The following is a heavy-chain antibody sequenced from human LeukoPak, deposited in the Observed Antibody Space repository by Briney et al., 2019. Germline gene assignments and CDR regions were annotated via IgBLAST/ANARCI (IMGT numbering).Heavy chain of an antibody. CDR1: GFTLSSYG. Sequence: PGGSLRLSCAASGFTLSSYGMGWVRQAPGKGLEWVSVIYSGGSTYYADSAKGRFTISRDNSKNTLYLQMNSLRAEDTAVYYCARGDDYGDRSEHYFDYWGQGTLVTVSS. J-gene: IGHJ4*02. CDR3: ARGDDYGDRSEHYFDY. V-gene: IGHV3-53*01. D-gene: IGHD4-17*01. CDR2: IYSGGST.